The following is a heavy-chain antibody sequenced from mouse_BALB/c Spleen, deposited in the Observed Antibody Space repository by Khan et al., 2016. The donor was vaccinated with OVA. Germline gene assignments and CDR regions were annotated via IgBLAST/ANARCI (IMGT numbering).Heavy chain of an antibody. CDR3: VRGGYDGFAY. D-gene: IGHD2-2*01. Sequence: QVQLKQSGAELVRPGTSVKMSCKAVGYTFTNYWIGWVKQRPGHGLEWIGDIYPGDGYTNYNEKFKDKGTLTADKSSSTAYLHLSRLTSEDSAIYYCVRGGYDGFAYWGQGTLVTVSA. V-gene: IGHV1-63*02. CDR2: IYPGDGYT. J-gene: IGHJ3*01. CDR1: GYTFTNYW.